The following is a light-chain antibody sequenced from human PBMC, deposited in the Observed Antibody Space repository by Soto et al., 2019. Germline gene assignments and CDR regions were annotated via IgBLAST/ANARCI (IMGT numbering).Light chain of an antibody. J-gene: IGKJ1*01. V-gene: IGKV3-15*01. Sequence: VVFTQSPASLSLSPPDRATVSVRADQSVSDYVGWYQQKPGQPPRLLFYGASTRVTGIPARISGSGSGTEFTLTITSLQPEDFGVYHCQQYHNWWTFGQGTKVDI. CDR3: QQYHNWWT. CDR2: GAS. CDR1: QSVSDY.